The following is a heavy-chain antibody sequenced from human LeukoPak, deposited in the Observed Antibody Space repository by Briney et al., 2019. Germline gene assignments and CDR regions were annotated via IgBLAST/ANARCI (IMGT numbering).Heavy chain of an antibody. D-gene: IGHD5-18*01. CDR3: AKDRYNTVMVSFDY. CDR1: GFTFSSYA. J-gene: IGHJ4*02. Sequence: GGSLRLSCAASGFTFSSYAMSWVRQAPGKGLEWVSGISGSGGDTYYADSEKGRFTISRDNSRNTVYLQMNSLRAEDTALYYCAKDRYNTVMVSFDYWGQGTLVTVSS. V-gene: IGHV3-23*01. CDR2: ISGSGGDT.